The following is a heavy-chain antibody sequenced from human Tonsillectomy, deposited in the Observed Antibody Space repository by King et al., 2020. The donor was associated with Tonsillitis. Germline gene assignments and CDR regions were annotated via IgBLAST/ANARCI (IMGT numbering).Heavy chain of an antibody. J-gene: IGHJ4*02. D-gene: IGHD4-11*01. CDR3: GKDSSRYSNYEFDN. V-gene: IGHV3-9*01. CDR1: GFTFDVFA. Sequence: VQLVESGGGVVQPGSSLRLSCAASGFTFDVFAMHWVRQAPGKGLEWVSGISWNIGSIGVADSGKGRFTISRDNAKNSLYLHMNSLRAEDTALYYCGKDSSRYSNYEFDNWGQGTLVTVSS. CDR2: ISWNIGSI.